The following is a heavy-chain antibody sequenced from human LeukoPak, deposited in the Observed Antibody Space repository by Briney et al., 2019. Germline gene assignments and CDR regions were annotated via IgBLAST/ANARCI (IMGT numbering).Heavy chain of an antibody. CDR2: IIPILGIA. J-gene: IGHJ3*02. D-gene: IGHD6-6*01. V-gene: IGHV1-69*04. CDR1: GGTFSSYA. Sequence: SVKVSCKASGGTFSSYAISWVRQAPGQGLEWMGRIIPILGIANYAQKFQGRVTITADKSTSTAYMELSSLRSEDTAVYYCARDQITRGSSSTADAFDIWGQGTMVTVSS. CDR3: ARDQITRGSSSTADAFDI.